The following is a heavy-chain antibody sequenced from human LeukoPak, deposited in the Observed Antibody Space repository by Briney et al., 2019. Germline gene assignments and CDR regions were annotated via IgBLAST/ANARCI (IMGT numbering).Heavy chain of an antibody. CDR2: INPNSGGT. V-gene: IGHV1-2*02. J-gene: IGHJ4*02. Sequence: ASVKVSCKASGYTFTGYYMHWVRQAPGQGLEWMGWINPNSGGTNYAQKFQGRVTMTRDTSISTAYMELSRLRSDDTAVYHCARDLEGPDTAMGHGAYWGQGTLVTVSS. CDR1: GYTFTGYY. D-gene: IGHD5-18*01. CDR3: ARDLEGPDTAMGHGAY.